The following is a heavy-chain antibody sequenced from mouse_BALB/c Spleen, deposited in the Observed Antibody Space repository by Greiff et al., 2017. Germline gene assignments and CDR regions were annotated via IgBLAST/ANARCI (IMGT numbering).Heavy chain of an antibody. J-gene: IGHJ4*01. Sequence: QVQLQQSGPGLVAPSQSLSITCTVSGFSLTGYGVNWVRQPPGKGLEWLGMIWGDGSTDYNSALKSRLSISKDNSKSQVFLKMNSLQTDDTARYYCARDLVGYGNYVYAMDYWGQGTSVTVSS. V-gene: IGHV2-6-7*01. D-gene: IGHD2-1*01. CDR2: IWGDGST. CDR1: GFSLTGYG. CDR3: ARDLVGYGNYVYAMDY.